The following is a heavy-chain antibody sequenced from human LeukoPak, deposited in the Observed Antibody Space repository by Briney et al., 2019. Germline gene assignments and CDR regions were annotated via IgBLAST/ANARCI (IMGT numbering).Heavy chain of an antibody. D-gene: IGHD4-11*01. Sequence: GASVKVSCKASGDTFTSYGISWVRQAPGQGLEWMGWIIPYNGNTNYAQKLQGRVTMTTDTSTSTAYMELRSLRSDDTAVYYCARGSRMTTVTRYYYYYYGMDVWGQGTTVTVSS. CDR3: ARGSRMTTVTRYYYYYYGMDV. CDR1: GDTFTSYG. V-gene: IGHV1-18*01. CDR2: IIPYNGNT. J-gene: IGHJ6*02.